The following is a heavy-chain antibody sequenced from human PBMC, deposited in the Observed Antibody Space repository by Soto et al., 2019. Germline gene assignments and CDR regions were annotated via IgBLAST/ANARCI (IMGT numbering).Heavy chain of an antibody. CDR3: ATASSIGGRLWYFDL. CDR1: GYIFTDYY. CDR2: LDPEDGET. J-gene: IGHJ2*01. Sequence: EVQLVQSGAEVKKPGATVKISCKVSGYIFTDYYVYWVQQAPGKGLEWMGFLDPEDGETMYAEKFQGRITITADTSTETAYMELSSLRSEDTAVYYCATASSIGGRLWYFDLWGRCTLVTVSS. D-gene: IGHD6-6*01. V-gene: IGHV1-69-2*01.